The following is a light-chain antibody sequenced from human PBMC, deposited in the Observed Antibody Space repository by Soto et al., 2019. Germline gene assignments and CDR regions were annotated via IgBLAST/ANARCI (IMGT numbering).Light chain of an antibody. Sequence: DTVRTQSPGTLSVSQGEGAPISGRASHNIKTNLAWYQHKPGQAPRLLIYGAFTGATGVPARFSGSGSGTEFTLTISSLQSEEFATYYCQQYNSWPRTSGHGTKLAIK. V-gene: IGKV3-15*01. CDR1: HNIKTN. CDR2: GAF. J-gene: IGKJ1*01. CDR3: QQYNSWPRT.